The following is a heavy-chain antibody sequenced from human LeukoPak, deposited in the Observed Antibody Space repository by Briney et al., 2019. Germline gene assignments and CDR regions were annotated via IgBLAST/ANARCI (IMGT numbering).Heavy chain of an antibody. J-gene: IGHJ4*02. CDR3: AKDSDMTDYYDSSGYNYFDY. Sequence: GGSLRLSCAASGFTFSSYGMHWVRQAPGKGLEWVAVISYDGSNKYYADSVKGLFTISRDNSKNTLYLQMNSLRAEDTAVYYCAKDSDMTDYYDSSGYNYFDYWGQGTLVTVSS. V-gene: IGHV3-30*18. CDR2: ISYDGSNK. CDR1: GFTFSSYG. D-gene: IGHD3-22*01.